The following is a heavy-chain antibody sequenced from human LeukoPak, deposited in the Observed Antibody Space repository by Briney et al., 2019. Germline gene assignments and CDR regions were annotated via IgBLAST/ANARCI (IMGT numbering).Heavy chain of an antibody. J-gene: IGHJ4*02. Sequence: ASVKVSCKASGYTFTGYYMHWVRQAPGQGLEWMGWINPNSGGTNYAQKFQGRVTMTRDTSISTAYMELSRLRSDDTAVYYCARDMSGIVATIIDYWGQGTLVTVSS. D-gene: IGHD5-12*01. CDR2: INPNSGGT. CDR1: GYTFTGYY. V-gene: IGHV1-2*02. CDR3: ARDMSGIVATIIDY.